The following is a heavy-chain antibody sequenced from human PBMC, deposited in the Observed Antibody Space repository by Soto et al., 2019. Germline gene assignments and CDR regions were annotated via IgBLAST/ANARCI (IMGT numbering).Heavy chain of an antibody. Sequence: SETLSLTCTVSGGSISSGGYYWSWIRQHPGKGLEWIGYIYYSGSTYYNPSLKSRVTISVDTSKNQFSLKLSSVTAADTAVYYCARGLRNRMTYYYYGMEVWGQGTTVTVSS. V-gene: IGHV4-31*03. J-gene: IGHJ6*02. CDR3: ARGLRNRMTYYYYGMEV. CDR1: GGSISSGGYY. CDR2: IYYSGST. D-gene: IGHD3-16*01.